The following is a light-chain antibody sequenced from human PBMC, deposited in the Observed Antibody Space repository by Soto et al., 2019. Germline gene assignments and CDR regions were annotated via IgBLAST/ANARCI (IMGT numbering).Light chain of an antibody. CDR3: LQRSTWPRDT. V-gene: IGKV3-11*01. J-gene: IGKJ2*01. CDR1: QRLSSY. Sequence: PGDRATLSCRASQRLSSYLGCFQQKPGQAPRLLIYDASNRATGVPARFSGSGSGTDFTLTISSLEPEDFAVYYCLQRSTWPRDTFGQGTRVDIK. CDR2: DAS.